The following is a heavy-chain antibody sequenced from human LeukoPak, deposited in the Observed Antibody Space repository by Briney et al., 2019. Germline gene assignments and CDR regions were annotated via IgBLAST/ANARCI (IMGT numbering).Heavy chain of an antibody. D-gene: IGHD2-2*01. V-gene: IGHV3-7*03. CDR2: MKQDGSEK. CDR3: ARDRGYCTSTSCPLFDY. CDR1: GFTFSSYW. Sequence: QSGGSLRLSCAASGFTFSSYWMSWVRQAPGKGLEWVANMKQDGSEKYYVDSVKGRFTISRDNAKNSLYLQMNSLRADDTAVYYCARDRGYCTSTSCPLFDYWGQGTRVTVSS. J-gene: IGHJ4*02.